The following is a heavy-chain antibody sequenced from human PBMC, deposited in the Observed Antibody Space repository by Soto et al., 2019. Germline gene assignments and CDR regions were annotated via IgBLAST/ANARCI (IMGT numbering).Heavy chain of an antibody. CDR3: AKGSRMWTPDY. V-gene: IGHV1-3*01. CDR2: IAGGNGKT. J-gene: IGHJ4*02. D-gene: IGHD2-21*01. CDR1: GYTFTDYA. Sequence: XSVKVSCKTSGYTFTDYAILWVRQAPGQALEWLGWIAGGNGKTRFSQKFQGRVTITRDTSATTSYMELTSLKSEDTAVYYCAKGSRMWTPDYWGQGTLVTVSS.